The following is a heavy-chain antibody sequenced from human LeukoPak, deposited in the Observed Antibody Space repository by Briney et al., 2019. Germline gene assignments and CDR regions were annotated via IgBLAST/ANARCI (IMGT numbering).Heavy chain of an antibody. J-gene: IGHJ4*02. Sequence: SETRSLTCTVSGGSISSYYWSWIRQPPGKGLEWIGYIYYSGSTNYNPSLKSRVTISVDRSKNQFSLKLSSVTAADTAVYYCARVTPRGVGATTPFVDYWGQGTLVTVSS. V-gene: IGHV4-59*12. CDR1: GGSISSYY. D-gene: IGHD1-26*01. CDR2: IYYSGST. CDR3: ARVTPRGVGATTPFVDY.